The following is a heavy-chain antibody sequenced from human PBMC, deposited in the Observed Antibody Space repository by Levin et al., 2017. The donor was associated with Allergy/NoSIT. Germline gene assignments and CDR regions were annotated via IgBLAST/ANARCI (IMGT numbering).Heavy chain of an antibody. CDR1: GVSFRGFY. V-gene: IGHV4-34*01. CDR2: INHRGST. D-gene: IGHD3-10*02. CDR3: ARGRTVRGVVNMDF. J-gene: IGHJ4*02. Sequence: SQTLSLTCAVSGVSFRGFYWTWIRQTPGKGLEWIGEINHRGSTNYNASLKSRVTISVDTSKNQFSLTLTSVTAADTALYIWARGRTVRGVVNMDFWGQGTLVTVSS.